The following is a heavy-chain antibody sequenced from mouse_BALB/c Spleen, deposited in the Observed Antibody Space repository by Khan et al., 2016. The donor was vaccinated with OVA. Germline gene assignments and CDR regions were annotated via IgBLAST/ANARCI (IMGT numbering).Heavy chain of an antibody. CDR1: GYSITSGYG. J-gene: IGHJ2*01. Sequence: EVQLQESGPGLVKPSQSLSLTCTVTGYSITSGYGWNWIRQFPGNKLEWMGYISYSGSTNYNRSFKRRISITRDTSKNQFFLQLNSVTTEDTATYYCARTARIKYWGQGTTLTVSS. CDR3: ARTARIKY. D-gene: IGHD1-2*01. CDR2: ISYSGST. V-gene: IGHV3-2*02.